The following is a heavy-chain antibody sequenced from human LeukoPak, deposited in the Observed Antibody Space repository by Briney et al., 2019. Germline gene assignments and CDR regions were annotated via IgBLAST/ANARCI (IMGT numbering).Heavy chain of an antibody. Sequence: PSETLSLTCTVSGGTSSSHYWSWIRQPPGKGLEWIGHVYYSASTYYNPSLKSRVTISVDTSKNQFSLKLTSVTAADTAVYYCARDSWGHCSSPSCSFILDFWGQGTLVTVSS. CDR3: ARDSWGHCSSPSCSFILDF. D-gene: IGHD2-2*01. CDR1: GGTSSSHY. J-gene: IGHJ4*02. V-gene: IGHV4-59*11. CDR2: VYYSAST.